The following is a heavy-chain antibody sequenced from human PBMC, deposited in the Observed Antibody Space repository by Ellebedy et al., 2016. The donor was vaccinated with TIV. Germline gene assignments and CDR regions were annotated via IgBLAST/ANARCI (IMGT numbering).Heavy chain of an antibody. Sequence: AASVKVSCKASGCTLRRYGISWVRQPPGLGLDLMGRIIPIVGITIYAQKFQDRVTITEDNFTNTVYMEMSSLRSEDTAVYYCARGPQKWEVPLNLDCWGQGTLVTVSS. D-gene: IGHD1-26*01. CDR3: ARGPQKWEVPLNLDC. CDR2: IIPIVGIT. V-gene: IGHV1-69*04. J-gene: IGHJ4*02. CDR1: GCTLRRYG.